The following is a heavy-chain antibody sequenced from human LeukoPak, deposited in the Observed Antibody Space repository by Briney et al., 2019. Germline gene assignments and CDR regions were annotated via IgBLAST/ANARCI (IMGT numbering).Heavy chain of an antibody. CDR3: ARGRGGSGWYDRTRVDWFDP. CDR1: GGSISNYY. J-gene: IGHJ5*02. Sequence: PSETLSLTCTVSGGSISNYYWNWIRQPPGKGLEWIGYLYYSGTTNYNPSLTSRVTISVDTSKNQFSLKLSSVTAADTAVYYCARGRGGSGWYDRTRVDWFDPWGQGTLVTVSS. D-gene: IGHD6-19*01. V-gene: IGHV4-59*12. CDR2: LYYSGTT.